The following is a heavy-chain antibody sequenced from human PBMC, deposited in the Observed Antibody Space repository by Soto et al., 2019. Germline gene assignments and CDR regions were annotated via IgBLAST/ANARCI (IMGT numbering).Heavy chain of an antibody. J-gene: IGHJ6*03. Sequence: EVQLLESGGGLVQPGGSLRLSCAASGFTFSSYAMSWVRQAPGKGLEWVSAISGSGGSTYYADSVKGRFTISRDNSKNTLYLQMNSLRAEDTAIYYGAKGQRDLYYYYMDVWGKGTTVTVSS. CDR3: AKGQRDLYYYYMDV. CDR1: GFTFSSYA. V-gene: IGHV3-23*01. CDR2: ISGSGGST. D-gene: IGHD6-25*01.